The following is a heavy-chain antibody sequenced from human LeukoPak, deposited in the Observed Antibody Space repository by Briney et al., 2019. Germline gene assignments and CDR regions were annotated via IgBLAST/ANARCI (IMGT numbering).Heavy chain of an antibody. CDR2: IYYSGST. D-gene: IGHD6-6*01. Sequence: SETLSLTCTASGGSISSYYWSWIRQPPGKGLEWIGYIYYSGSTNYNPSLKSRVTISVDTSKNQFSLKLSSVTAADTAVYYCARVGGSSSELPFDYWGQGTLVTVSS. CDR3: ARVGGSSSELPFDY. CDR1: GGSISSYY. J-gene: IGHJ4*02. V-gene: IGHV4-59*01.